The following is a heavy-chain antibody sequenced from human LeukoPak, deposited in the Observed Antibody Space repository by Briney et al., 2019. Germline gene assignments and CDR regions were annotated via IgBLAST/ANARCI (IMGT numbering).Heavy chain of an antibody. CDR3: ARSYSGNYREDWFDP. CDR1: GYTFTSYY. V-gene: IGHV1-46*01. Sequence: ASVKVSCKASGYTFTSYYLHWVRQAPRQGLELMGGINPSGGFTAYSQKFQGRVTMTWDMSMSTVYMDMGSLRSEDTAVYYCARSYSGNYREDWFDPWGQGTLVTVSS. D-gene: IGHD1-26*01. CDR2: INPSGGFT. J-gene: IGHJ5*02.